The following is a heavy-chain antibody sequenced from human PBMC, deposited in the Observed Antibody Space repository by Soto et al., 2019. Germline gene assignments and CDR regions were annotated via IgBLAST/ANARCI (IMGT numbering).Heavy chain of an antibody. Sequence: GGSLRLSCAASGFTFSSYGMHWVRQAPGKGLEWVAVISYDGSNKYYADSVKGRFTISRDNSKNTLYLQMNSLRAEDTAVYYCAKEGCSSTSCYVGANYYYGMDVWGQGTTVTVSS. CDR1: GFTFSSYG. J-gene: IGHJ6*02. CDR2: ISYDGSNK. D-gene: IGHD2-2*01. V-gene: IGHV3-30*18. CDR3: AKEGCSSTSCYVGANYYYGMDV.